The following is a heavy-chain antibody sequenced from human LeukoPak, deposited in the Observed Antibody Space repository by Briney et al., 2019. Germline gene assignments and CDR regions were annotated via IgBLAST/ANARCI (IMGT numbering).Heavy chain of an antibody. J-gene: IGHJ4*02. CDR1: GFTFSDSY. Sequence: PGGSLRLSCAASGFTFSDSYMSWIRQAPGKGLEWVANIKQDGSEKNYVDSVKGRFTISRDNAKTSLYLQMNSLRAEDTAVYYCARSLWPEDYWGQGTLVTVSS. CDR3: ARSLWPEDY. CDR2: IKQDGSEK. D-gene: IGHD5-18*01. V-gene: IGHV3-7*01.